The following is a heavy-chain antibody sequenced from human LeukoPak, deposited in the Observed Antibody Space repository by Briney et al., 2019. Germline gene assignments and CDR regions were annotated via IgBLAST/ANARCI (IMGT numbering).Heavy chain of an antibody. CDR3: ARVYSGSYHNALYFQH. V-gene: IGHV1-8*01. CDR1: GYTFTSYD. CDR2: MNPNSGNT. J-gene: IGHJ1*01. D-gene: IGHD1-26*01. Sequence: ASVKVSCKASGYTFTSYDINRVRQATGQGLEWMGWMNPNSGNTGYAQKFQGRVTMTRNTSISTAYMELSSLRSEDTAVYYCARVYSGSYHNALYFQHWGQGTLVTVSS.